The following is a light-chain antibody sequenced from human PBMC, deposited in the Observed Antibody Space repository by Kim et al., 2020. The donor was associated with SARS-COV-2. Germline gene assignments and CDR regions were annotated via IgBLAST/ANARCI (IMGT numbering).Light chain of an antibody. CDR3: NSRVGSGNHLAWV. CDR2: GKN. V-gene: IGLV3-19*01. J-gene: IGLJ3*02. Sequence: SSELTQDPAVSVALGQTVRMTCQGDSLRTYYPSWYQQKPGQAPILVTYGKNNRPSGIPDRFSGSSSGNTASLTITGAQAEDEADYYCNSRVGSGNHLAWVFGGGTQLTVL. CDR1: SLRTYY.